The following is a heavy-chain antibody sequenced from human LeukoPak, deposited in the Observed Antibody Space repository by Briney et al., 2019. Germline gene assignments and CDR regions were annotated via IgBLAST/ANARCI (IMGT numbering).Heavy chain of an antibody. V-gene: IGHV1-46*01. CDR1: GYSFTDFR. CDR2: INPPDGTA. CDR3: ARGLGSGSYYGS. D-gene: IGHD3-10*01. J-gene: IGHJ4*02. Sequence: ASVKVSCKASGYSFTDFRIRWVRQAPGEGLEWMGIINPPDGTATYAQKFQGRVTMTRDTSTNTVYMELRSLRSEDTAVYYCARGLGSGSYYGSWGQGTLVTVSS.